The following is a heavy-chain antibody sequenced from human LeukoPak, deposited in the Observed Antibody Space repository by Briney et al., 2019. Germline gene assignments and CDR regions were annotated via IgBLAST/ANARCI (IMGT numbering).Heavy chain of an antibody. V-gene: IGHV3-23*01. CDR3: AKLSEPD. CDR1: GFTFSSYA. Sequence: GGSLRLSCAAPGFTFSSYAMSWVRQAPGKGLEWVSGISGSGDSTYYADSVKGRFTISRDNSKNTLYLQMNSLRAGDTAIYYCAKLSEPDWGQGTLVTVSS. CDR2: ISGSGDST. J-gene: IGHJ4*02.